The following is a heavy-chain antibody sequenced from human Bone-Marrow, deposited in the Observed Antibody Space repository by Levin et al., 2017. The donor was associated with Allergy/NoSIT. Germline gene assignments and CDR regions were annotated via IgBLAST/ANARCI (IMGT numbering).Heavy chain of an antibody. D-gene: IGHD2-15*01. CDR1: GGTFHTDV. CDR2: IVPALGSS. CDR3: ARSLRSNWFDT. V-gene: IGHV1-69*01. J-gene: IGHJ5*02. Sequence: GGSLILSCKASGGTFHTDVISWVRQAPGQGLVWVGGIVPALGSSNSAQKFQSRVTITADDSGNTVYMELNSLRSDDTAMYFCARSLRSNWFDTWGQGTLVTVSS.